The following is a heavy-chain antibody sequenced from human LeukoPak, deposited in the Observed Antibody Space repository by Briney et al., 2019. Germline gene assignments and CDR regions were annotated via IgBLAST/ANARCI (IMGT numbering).Heavy chain of an antibody. CDR1: GGSISSGGYY. CDR3: ARDQRKHNYYDSSGYYSPYYYYGMDV. D-gene: IGHD3-22*01. V-gene: IGHV4-31*03. J-gene: IGHJ6*02. CDR2: IYYSGST. Sequence: SETLSLTCTVSGGSISSGGYYWSWIRQHPGKGLEWIGYIYYSGSTYYNPSLKSRVTISVDTSKNQFSLKLSSVTAADTAVYYCARDQRKHNYYDSSGYYSPYYYYGMDVWGQGTTVTVSS.